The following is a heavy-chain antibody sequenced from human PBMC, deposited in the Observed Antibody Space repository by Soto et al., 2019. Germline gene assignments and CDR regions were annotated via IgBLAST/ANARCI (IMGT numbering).Heavy chain of an antibody. Sequence: GSLGVYCLPSVVSFTNYSMVWVRPAPGKGLAWVSVISSSGFSAFYADSVKGLFTISRDNSKNTLYLQMNSLRAEDTAVYYCARGPHSWLPPYYYYYGMDVWGQGTTVNLS. J-gene: IGHJ6*02. CDR3: ARGPHSWLPPYYYYYGMDV. CDR2: ISSSGFSA. V-gene: IGHV3-23*01. CDR1: VVSFTNYS. D-gene: IGHD5-12*01.